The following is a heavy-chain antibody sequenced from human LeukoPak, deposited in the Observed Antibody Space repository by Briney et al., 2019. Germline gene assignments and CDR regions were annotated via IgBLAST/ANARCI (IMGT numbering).Heavy chain of an antibody. J-gene: IGHJ4*02. V-gene: IGHV3-7*01. Sequence: GGSLRLSCAASASTFSRSYMGWVRQAPGKGLEWVALMRLAGSVTYYVESVKGRFTISRDNTKNLLYLHMNNLRAEDTAVYYCAIDRGARWGQGTLVTVSS. CDR3: AIDRGAR. CDR2: MRLAGSVT. CDR1: ASTFSRSY.